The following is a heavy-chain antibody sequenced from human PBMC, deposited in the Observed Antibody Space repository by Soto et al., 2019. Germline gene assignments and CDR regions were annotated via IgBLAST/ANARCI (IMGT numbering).Heavy chain of an antibody. CDR1: GFTFSSYA. Sequence: QVQLVESGGGVVQPGRSLRLSCAASGFTFSSYAMHWVRQAPGKGLEWVAVISYDGSNKYYADSVKGRFTISRDNSKNTLYLQMNSLRAEDTAVYYCAALREMGYSPSYGMDVWGQGTKVTVSS. J-gene: IGHJ6*02. D-gene: IGHD2-15*01. V-gene: IGHV3-30-3*01. CDR3: AALREMGYSPSYGMDV. CDR2: ISYDGSNK.